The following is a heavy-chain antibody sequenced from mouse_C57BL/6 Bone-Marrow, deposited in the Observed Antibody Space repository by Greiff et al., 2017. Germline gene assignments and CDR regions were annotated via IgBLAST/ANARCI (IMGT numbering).Heavy chain of an antibody. CDR3: ARYPNGGYAMDY. CDR1: GFTFTDYY. V-gene: IGHV7-3*01. Sequence: EVKLQESGGGLVQPGGSLSLSCAASGFTFTDYYMSWVRQPPGKALEWLGFIRNKANGYTTEYSASVKGRFTISRDNSQSILYLQMNALRAEDSATYYCARYPNGGYAMDYWGQGTSVTVSS. CDR2: IRNKANGYTT. J-gene: IGHJ4*01.